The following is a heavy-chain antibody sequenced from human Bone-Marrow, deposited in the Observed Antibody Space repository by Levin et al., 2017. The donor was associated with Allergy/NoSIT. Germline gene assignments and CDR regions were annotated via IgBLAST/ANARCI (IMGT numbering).Heavy chain of an antibody. CDR3: AGGPSGVRG. D-gene: IGHD3-16*01. Sequence: GGSLRLSCAVSGFTVSNNYMSWVRQAPGAGLEWVSLIYSVGTTYYADSVKGRFTISRDNSRNTLYLQMNSLRAEDTAVYYCAGGPSGVRGWGQGTLVTVSS. J-gene: IGHJ4*02. CDR1: GFTVSNNY. V-gene: IGHV3-53*01. CDR2: IYSVGTT.